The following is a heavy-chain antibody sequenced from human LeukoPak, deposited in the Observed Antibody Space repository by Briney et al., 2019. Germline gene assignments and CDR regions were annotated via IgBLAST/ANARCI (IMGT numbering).Heavy chain of an antibody. CDR2: IIPILGIA. V-gene: IGHV1-69*04. D-gene: IGHD4-23*01. CDR3: ARDFSDGGNGHWFDP. J-gene: IGHJ5*02. Sequence: SVKVSCKASGGTSSSYTISWVRQAPGQGLEWMGRIIPILGIANYAQKFQGRVTITADKSTSTAYMELSSLRSEDTAVYYCARDFSDGGNGHWFDPWGQGTLVTVSS. CDR1: GGTSSSYT.